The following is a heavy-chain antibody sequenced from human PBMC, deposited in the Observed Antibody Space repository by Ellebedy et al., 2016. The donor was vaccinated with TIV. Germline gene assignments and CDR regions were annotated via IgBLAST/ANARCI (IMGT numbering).Heavy chain of an antibody. CDR3: TRETNPPPGALAGTGFDC. D-gene: IGHD6-19*01. CDR1: GFTFNTYG. V-gene: IGHV3-30*02. J-gene: IGHJ4*02. CDR2: KRFDGRNE. Sequence: GESLKISCVAYGFTFNTYGMHWVRQAPGKGLEWVAFKRFDGRNEYNGDSVKGRFIISRDLSKNTLYLQMNRLRSDDTGIYYCTRETNPPPGALAGTGFDCWGQGTLVIVSS.